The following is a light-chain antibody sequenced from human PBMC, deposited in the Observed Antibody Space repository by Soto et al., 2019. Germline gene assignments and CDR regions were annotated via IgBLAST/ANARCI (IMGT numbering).Light chain of an antibody. Sequence: EIVLTQSPGTLSLSPGERATLSCRASQSISSRYLAWYQQKPGQAPRLLIYGASSRATGIPDRFSGSGAGTDLILTISRLEPEDCAVYYCQQYGSSFTFGPGTKVDIK. CDR3: QQYGSSFT. CDR1: QSISSRY. J-gene: IGKJ3*01. CDR2: GAS. V-gene: IGKV3-20*01.